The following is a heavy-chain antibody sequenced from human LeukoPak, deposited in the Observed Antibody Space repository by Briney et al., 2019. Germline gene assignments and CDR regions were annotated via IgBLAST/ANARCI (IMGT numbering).Heavy chain of an antibody. Sequence: HPGGSLRLSCAASGFTFSSYGMHWVRQAPGKGLEWVSYISTSTNAIYYADSVKGRFTISRDNAKNSLCLQMNSLRDEDTAVYYCARDDRSTWSLGPWGQGILVTVSS. J-gene: IGHJ5*02. D-gene: IGHD6-13*01. CDR2: ISTSTNAI. CDR3: ARDDRSTWSLGP. V-gene: IGHV3-48*02. CDR1: GFTFSSYG.